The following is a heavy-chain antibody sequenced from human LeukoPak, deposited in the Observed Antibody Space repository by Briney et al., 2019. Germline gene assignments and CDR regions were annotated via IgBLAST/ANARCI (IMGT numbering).Heavy chain of an antibody. Sequence: PGGSLRLSCAASGFSFSGYSMSWVRQAPGKGLEWVSVIYSGGSTYYADSVKGRFTISRDNSKNTLYLQMNSLRAEDTAVYYCARDGVTGTTQFDYWGQGSLVTVPS. CDR1: GFSFSGYS. V-gene: IGHV3-66*01. J-gene: IGHJ4*02. D-gene: IGHD1-20*01. CDR3: ARDGVTGTTQFDY. CDR2: IYSGGST.